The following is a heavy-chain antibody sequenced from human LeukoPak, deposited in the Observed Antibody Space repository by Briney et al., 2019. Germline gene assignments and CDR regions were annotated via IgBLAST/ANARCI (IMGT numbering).Heavy chain of an antibody. D-gene: IGHD6-13*01. CDR3: ARDYSSSWGGYYYYYYYMDV. CDR1: GFTFSDYY. Sequence: GGSLRLSCAASGFTFSDYYMSWIRQAPGKGLEWVSYISSSGSTIYYADSVKGRFTISRDNAKNSLYLQMNSLRAEDTAVYYCARDYSSSWGGYYYYYYYMDVWGKGTTVTVSS. CDR2: ISSSGSTI. J-gene: IGHJ6*03. V-gene: IGHV3-11*04.